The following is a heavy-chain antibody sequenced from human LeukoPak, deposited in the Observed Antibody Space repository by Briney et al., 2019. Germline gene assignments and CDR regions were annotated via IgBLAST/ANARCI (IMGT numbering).Heavy chain of an antibody. V-gene: IGHV3-7*03. Sequence: GGSLRLSCATSGFTFSYYWMTWVRQAPGKGLEWLANIKGDGSEKNYVASMKGRFTISRDNVNNSLYLQLNNLRVEDTAMYCCAREAAYWGQGTRVTVSS. CDR3: AREAAY. CDR2: IKGDGSEK. CDR1: GFTFSYYW. J-gene: IGHJ4*02. D-gene: IGHD6-25*01.